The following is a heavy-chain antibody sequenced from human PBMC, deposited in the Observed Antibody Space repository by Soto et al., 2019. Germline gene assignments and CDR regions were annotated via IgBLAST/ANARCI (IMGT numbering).Heavy chain of an antibody. CDR3: ARADYSNYRLQLRFDP. Sequence: SETLSLTCTVSGGSISSGDYYWSWIRQPPGKGLEWIGYIYYGGSTYYNPSLKSRVTISVDTSKNQFSLKLSSVTAADTAVYYCARADYSNYRLQLRFDPWGQGTLVTVSS. V-gene: IGHV4-30-4*01. CDR2: IYYGGST. J-gene: IGHJ5*02. CDR1: GGSISSGDYY. D-gene: IGHD4-4*01.